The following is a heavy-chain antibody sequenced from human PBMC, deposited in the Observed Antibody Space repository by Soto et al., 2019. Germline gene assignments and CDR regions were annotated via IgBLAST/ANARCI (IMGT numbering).Heavy chain of an antibody. CDR1: GFTFSSYW. J-gene: IGHJ3*02. CDR3: ARGWWNRPDGFDI. D-gene: IGHD2-15*01. V-gene: IGHV3-7*01. CDR2: IKQDGSEK. Sequence: PGGSLRLSCVASGFTFSSYWMSWVRQAPGKGLEWVANIKQDGSEKYYVDSVKGRFTISRDNAKNSLYLQMNSLRAEDTAVYYCARGWWNRPDGFDIWGQGTMVTVSS.